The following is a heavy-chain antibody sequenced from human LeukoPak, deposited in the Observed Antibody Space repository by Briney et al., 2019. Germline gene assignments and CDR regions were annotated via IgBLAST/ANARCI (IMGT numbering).Heavy chain of an antibody. V-gene: IGHV3-21*01. Sequence: PGGSLRLSCAASGFTFSSYEMNWVRQAPGKGLEWVSSISSSSSYIYYADSVKGRFTISRDNAKNSLYLQMNSLRAEDTAVYYCARGDDYMDVWGKGTTVTVSS. CDR2: ISSSSSYI. CDR3: ARGDDYMDV. CDR1: GFTFSSYE. J-gene: IGHJ6*03.